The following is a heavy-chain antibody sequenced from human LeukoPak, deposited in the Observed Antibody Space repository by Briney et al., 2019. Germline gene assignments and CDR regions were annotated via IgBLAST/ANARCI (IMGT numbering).Heavy chain of an antibody. V-gene: IGHV3-73*01. CDR1: GFTCSGSA. Sequence: PGGSLRLSCAASGFTCSGSAMHWIRQASGKGLEWVGRIRSKANSYATAYAASVKGRFTISRDDSKNTAYLQMNSLKTQDTAVYYCTGRGIVATHTDYWGQGTLVTVSS. CDR3: TGRGIVATHTDY. D-gene: IGHD1-26*01. CDR2: IRSKANSYAT. J-gene: IGHJ4*02.